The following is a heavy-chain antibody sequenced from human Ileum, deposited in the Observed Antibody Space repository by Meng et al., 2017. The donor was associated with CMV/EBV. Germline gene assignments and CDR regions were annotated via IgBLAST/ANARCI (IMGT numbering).Heavy chain of an antibody. V-gene: IGHV3-21*01. J-gene: IGHJ4*02. CDR2: ITSGSSDI. CDR3: ASYTWIQLSI. Sequence: GGSLRLSCAASGFTFSSYNMNWVRQAPGKGLEWVSSITSGSSDIYYADSVKGRFTISRDNAKNSLYLQMNSLRAEDTAVYYCASYTWIQLSIWGPGKLVTVSS. CDR1: GFTFSSYN. D-gene: IGHD5-18*01.